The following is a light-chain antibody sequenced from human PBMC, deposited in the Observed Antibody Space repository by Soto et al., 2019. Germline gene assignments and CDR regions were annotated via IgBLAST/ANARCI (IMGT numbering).Light chain of an antibody. CDR1: RGIDRW. J-gene: IGKJ1*01. CDR2: DAS. CDR3: QHCDTYWP. Sequence: DIQMTQSPSTLSASVGDTVTITCRASRGIDRWLAWYQQKPGKAPRLLISDASTLESGVPSRFSGSGSGTEFTPTITGLQPDDFATYHCQHCDTYWPFGQGTKVDIK. V-gene: IGKV1-5*01.